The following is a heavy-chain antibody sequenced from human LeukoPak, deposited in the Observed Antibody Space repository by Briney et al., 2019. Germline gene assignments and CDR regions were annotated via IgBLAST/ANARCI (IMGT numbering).Heavy chain of an antibody. J-gene: IGHJ4*02. Sequence: GGSLRLSCAASGFTFSSYGMHWVRQAPGKGLEWVAVIWYDGSNKYYADSAKGRFTISRDNSKNTLYLQMNSLRAEDTAVYYCARDKSRRWELLYYFDYWGQGTLVTVSS. CDR3: ARDKSRRWELLYYFDY. V-gene: IGHV3-33*01. D-gene: IGHD1-26*01. CDR2: IWYDGSNK. CDR1: GFTFSSYG.